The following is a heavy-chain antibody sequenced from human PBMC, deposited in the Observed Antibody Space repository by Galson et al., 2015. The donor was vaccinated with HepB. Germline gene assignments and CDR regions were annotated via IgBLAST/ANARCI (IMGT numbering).Heavy chain of an antibody. CDR2: IYYSGST. D-gene: IGHD5-18*01. J-gene: IGHJ3*02. V-gene: IGHV4-59*08. Sequence: WSWIRQPPGKGLEWIGYIYYSGSTNYNPSLKSRVTISVDTSKNQFSLKLSSVTAADTAVYYCASGSGVSYGLNFGAFDIWGQGTMVTVSS. CDR3: ASGSGVSYGLNFGAFDI.